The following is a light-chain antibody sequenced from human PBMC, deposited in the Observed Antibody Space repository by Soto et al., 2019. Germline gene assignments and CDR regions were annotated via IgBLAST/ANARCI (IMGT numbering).Light chain of an antibody. V-gene: IGLV2-14*01. Sequence: QLVLTQPASVSGSPGQSITISCTGTSSDVGGYNFVSWYQQHPGKAPELMIYEVSNRPSGVSNRFSGSKSGNTASLTISGLQPEDEADYYCSSWTSSSTLDRVFGTGTKLTVL. CDR2: EVS. J-gene: IGLJ1*01. CDR1: SSDVGGYNF. CDR3: SSWTSSSTLDRV.